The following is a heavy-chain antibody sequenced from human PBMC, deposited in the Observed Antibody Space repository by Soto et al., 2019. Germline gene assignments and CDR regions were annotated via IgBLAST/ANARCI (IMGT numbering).Heavy chain of an antibody. CDR3: ERVLYSGYKTGNWFAP. Sequence: SQTLSLTCAISGDSVSSNSAAWNWIRQSPSRGLEWLGRTYYRSKWYNDYAVSVKSRITINPDTSKNQFSLQLNSVTPEDTAVYYCERVLYSGYKTGNWFAPWGQGTLVTFSS. CDR2: TYYRSKWYN. D-gene: IGHD5-12*01. V-gene: IGHV6-1*01. CDR1: GDSVSSNSAA. J-gene: IGHJ5*02.